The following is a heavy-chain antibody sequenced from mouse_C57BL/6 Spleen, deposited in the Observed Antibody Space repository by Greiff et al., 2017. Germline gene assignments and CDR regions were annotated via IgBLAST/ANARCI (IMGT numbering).Heavy chain of an antibody. Sequence: DVKLVESGGGLVKPGGSLKLSCAASGFTFSSYAMSWVRQTPEKRLEWVATISDGGSYTYYPDNVKGRFTISRDNAKNNLYLQMSHLKSEDTAMYYCAREGDYYGSPRYFDVWGTGTTVTVSS. V-gene: IGHV5-4*01. D-gene: IGHD1-1*01. CDR1: GFTFSSYA. CDR3: AREGDYYGSPRYFDV. CDR2: ISDGGSYT. J-gene: IGHJ1*03.